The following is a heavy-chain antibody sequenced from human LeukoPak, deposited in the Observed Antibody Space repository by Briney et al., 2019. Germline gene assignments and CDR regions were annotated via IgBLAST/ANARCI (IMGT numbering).Heavy chain of an antibody. CDR2: IKQDGSEK. D-gene: IGHD3-10*01. Sequence: GGSLRLSCAASGFTSSSYWMSWVREAPGKGLERVANIKQDGSEKYSVDSVKGRFTISRDSAKNSLYLQMNSLRAEDTAVYYCARDLGMVRGIIGYWGQGTLVTVSS. CDR1: GFTSSSYW. CDR3: ARDLGMVRGIIGY. V-gene: IGHV3-7*01. J-gene: IGHJ4*02.